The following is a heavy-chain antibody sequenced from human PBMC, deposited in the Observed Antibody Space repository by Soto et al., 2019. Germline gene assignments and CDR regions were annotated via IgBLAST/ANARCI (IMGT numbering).Heavy chain of an antibody. CDR1: EFSFSSYA. D-gene: IGHD6-13*01. CDR3: ATYSSPFDY. CDR2: ISATGTTT. V-gene: IGHV3-23*01. Sequence: PGGSLRLSCAASEFSFSSYALNWVRQAPGKGLEWVSAISATGTTTYYADSVKGRFTISRDNSKRTLFLQMDSLSPEDKAVYYCATYSSPFDYWCQGTLVTVSS. J-gene: IGHJ4*02.